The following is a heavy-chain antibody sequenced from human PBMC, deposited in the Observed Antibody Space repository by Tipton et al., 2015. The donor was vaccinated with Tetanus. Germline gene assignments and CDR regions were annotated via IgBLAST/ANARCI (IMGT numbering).Heavy chain of an antibody. D-gene: IGHD2-8*02. CDR3: ARGGSRYCTGISCYLDY. Sequence: SLRLSCAASGFMFDDYYMTWIRQAPGKGLEWVSYISSSGDAIYYADSAKGRFTFSRDNARNSVYLQMNSLRADDTAVYYCARGGSRYCTGISCYLDYWGQGTLVTVSS. CDR1: GFMFDDYY. J-gene: IGHJ4*02. CDR2: ISSSGDAI. V-gene: IGHV3-11*01.